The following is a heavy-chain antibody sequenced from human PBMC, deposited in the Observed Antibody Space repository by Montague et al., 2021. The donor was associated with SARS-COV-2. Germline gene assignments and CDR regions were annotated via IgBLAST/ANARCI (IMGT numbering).Heavy chain of an antibody. V-gene: IGHV4-34*01. J-gene: IGHJ4*02. Sequence: SETLSLTCAVYGGSFSDYHWTWIRQSPGEGLEWIGQINYGESTKANPSPKRRVTIPIAASTNKFSLKLTSVTAADTAGNYCARGAPGYWGQGTLVTVSS. CDR2: INYGEST. D-gene: IGHD1-1*01. CDR1: GGSFSDYH. CDR3: ARGAPGY.